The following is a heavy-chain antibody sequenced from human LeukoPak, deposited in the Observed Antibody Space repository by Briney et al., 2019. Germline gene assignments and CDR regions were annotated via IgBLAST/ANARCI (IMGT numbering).Heavy chain of an antibody. Sequence: SETLSLTCXVSGGSISXXXXXXXXQPPGXXXXWIGYXXYSGSTNYXXSLKSXVTMXXDXXKNQFSLKLSSVTAADTAVYYCARYDWGKYFDYWGQGTLVTVSS. CDR3: ARYDWGKYFDY. CDR2: XXYSGST. V-gene: IGHV4-59*01. D-gene: IGHD3-16*01. J-gene: IGHJ4*02. CDR1: GGSISXXX.